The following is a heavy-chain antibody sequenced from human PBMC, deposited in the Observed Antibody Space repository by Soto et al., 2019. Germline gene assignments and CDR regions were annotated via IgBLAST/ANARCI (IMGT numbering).Heavy chain of an antibody. V-gene: IGHV3-11*01. CDR3: ARADILTGYYNGYYYYYMDV. Sequence: GGSLRLSCAASGFTFSDYYMSWIRQAPGKGLEWVSYISSSGSTIYYADSVKGRFTISRDNAKNSLYLQMNSLRAEETAVYYCARADILTGYYNGYYYYYMDVWGKGTTVTVSS. J-gene: IGHJ6*03. CDR1: GFTFSDYY. D-gene: IGHD3-9*01. CDR2: ISSSGSTI.